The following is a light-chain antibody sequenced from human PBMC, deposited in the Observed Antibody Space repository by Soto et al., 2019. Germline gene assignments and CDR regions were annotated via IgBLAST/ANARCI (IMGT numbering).Light chain of an antibody. CDR3: SAWDDSHVL. Sequence: QSVLTQPPSASGTPGQRVTISCSGSRSNIGSNFVYWYQHLPGTAPKLLIYRNNQRPLGVPDRYSGSKSGTSASLAISGLRSEDEADYYCSAWDDSHVLFGGGTKLTVL. CDR1: RSNIGSNF. CDR2: RNN. J-gene: IGLJ2*01. V-gene: IGLV1-47*01.